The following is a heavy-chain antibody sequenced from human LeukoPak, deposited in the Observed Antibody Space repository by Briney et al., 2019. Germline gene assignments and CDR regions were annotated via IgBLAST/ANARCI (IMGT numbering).Heavy chain of an antibody. CDR2: IYPGDSDA. V-gene: IGHV5-51*01. CDR3: ARRRDLYSGSYYPFDY. Sequence: GESLKISFKGSGYRFTNYWIGWVRQMPGKGLEWMGIIYPGDSDARYSPSFQGQVTISADKSISTAYLQWSSLKASDTAMYYCARRRDLYSGSYYPFDYWGQGTLVTVSS. J-gene: IGHJ4*02. D-gene: IGHD1-26*01. CDR1: GYRFTNYW.